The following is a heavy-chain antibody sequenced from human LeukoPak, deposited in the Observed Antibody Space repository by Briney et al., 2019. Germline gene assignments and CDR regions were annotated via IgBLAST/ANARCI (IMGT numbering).Heavy chain of an antibody. CDR2: IYTSGST. CDR3: ASRSGRAYYGMDL. J-gene: IGHJ6*02. V-gene: IGHV4-4*09. Sequence: SETLSLTCTVSGGSISSYYWSWIRQPPGKGLEWIGYIYTSGSTNYNPSLKSRVTISVDTSKSQFSLKLTSVTAADTAVYYCASRSGRAYYGMDLWGQGTTVIVSS. D-gene: IGHD3-10*01. CDR1: GGSISSYY.